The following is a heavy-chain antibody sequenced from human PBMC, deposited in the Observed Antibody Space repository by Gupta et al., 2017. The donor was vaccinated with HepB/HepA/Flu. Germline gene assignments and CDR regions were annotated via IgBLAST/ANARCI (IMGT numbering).Heavy chain of an antibody. CDR3: ARWGRTHNDAFDI. J-gene: IGHJ3*02. Sequence: VQLQESGPRLVKPSHTLSLTCTVSGGSINSGGYYLSWVRQHPGKGLEWMGYVYYSGTTYNNPSLKSRFTMSVDTSKNQFSLNVSSVTAADTAVYFCARWGRTHNDAFDIWGQGTMVTVSS. CDR1: GGSINSGGYY. D-gene: IGHD1-14*01. CDR2: VYYSGTT. V-gene: IGHV4-31*03.